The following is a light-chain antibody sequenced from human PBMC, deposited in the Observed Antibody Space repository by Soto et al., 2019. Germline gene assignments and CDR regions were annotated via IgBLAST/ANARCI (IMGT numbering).Light chain of an antibody. CDR3: QQYYSLPYT. V-gene: IGKV4-1*01. CDR2: RAS. CDR1: QSVLYSPGNRNF. J-gene: IGKJ2*01. Sequence: DFVMTQSPDSLAVSLGERATINCKSSQSVLYSPGNRNFLAWYQQKAGQPPKLIIYRASSRASGVPDRISGSGSRTDFTLTISSLQPEDVAVYYCQQYYSLPYTFGQGTKLEIK.